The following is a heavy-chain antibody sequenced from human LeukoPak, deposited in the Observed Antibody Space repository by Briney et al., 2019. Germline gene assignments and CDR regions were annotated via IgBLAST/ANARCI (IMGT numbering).Heavy chain of an antibody. Sequence: PGGSLRLSCAASGFRFDDFSMHWVRQAPTRGLEWVSGISWDSDTKAYADSVKGRFIISRDNAINSLYLQMNSLTPEDTALYYCVVGVFWDNWGQGTLVTVSS. CDR2: ISWDSDTK. V-gene: IGHV3-9*01. D-gene: IGHD2-15*01. J-gene: IGHJ4*02. CDR1: GFRFDDFS. CDR3: VVGVFWDN.